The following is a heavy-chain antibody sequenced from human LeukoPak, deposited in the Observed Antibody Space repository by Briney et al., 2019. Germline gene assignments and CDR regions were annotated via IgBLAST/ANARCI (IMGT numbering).Heavy chain of an antibody. CDR3: ARDGCSSTSCYESDDY. CDR2: ISAYNGNT. V-gene: IGHV1-18*01. Sequence: ASVKVSCKASGYTFTSYGISWVRHAPGQGLEWMGWISAYNGNTNYAQKLQGRVTMTTDTSTSTAYMELRSLRSDDTAVYYCARDGCSSTSCYESDDYWGQGTLVTVSS. D-gene: IGHD2-2*01. J-gene: IGHJ4*02. CDR1: GYTFTSYG.